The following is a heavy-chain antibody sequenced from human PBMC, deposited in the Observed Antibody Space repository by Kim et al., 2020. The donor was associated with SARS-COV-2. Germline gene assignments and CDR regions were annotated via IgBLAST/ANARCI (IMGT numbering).Heavy chain of an antibody. CDR1: GYSISSGYY. V-gene: IGHV4-38-2*02. CDR3: ARTGRDYGDYVGWFDP. Sequence: SETLSLTCTVSGYSISSGYYWGWIRQPPGKGLEWIGSIYHSGSTYYNPSLKSRVTISVDTSKNQFSLKLSSVTAADTAVYYCARTGRDYGDYVGWFDPWG. CDR2: IYHSGST. J-gene: IGHJ5*02. D-gene: IGHD4-17*01.